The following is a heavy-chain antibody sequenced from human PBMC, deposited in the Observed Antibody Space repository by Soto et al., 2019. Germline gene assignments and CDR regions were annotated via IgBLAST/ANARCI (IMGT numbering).Heavy chain of an antibody. V-gene: IGHV1-24*01. J-gene: IGHJ4*02. CDR1: GYTRTELS. Sequence: ASVKVSCKVSGYTRTELSMDWVRQAPGKGLEWMGGFDPEDGETIYAQKFQGRVTMTEDTSTNTAYMELSSLRSEDTAVYYCARGVGNWNDNQYYFDYWGQGTLVTVSS. CDR2: FDPEDGET. D-gene: IGHD1-1*01. CDR3: ARGVGNWNDNQYYFDY.